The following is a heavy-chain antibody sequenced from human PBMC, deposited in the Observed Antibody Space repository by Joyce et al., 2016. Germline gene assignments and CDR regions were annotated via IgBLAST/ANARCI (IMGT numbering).Heavy chain of an antibody. D-gene: IGHD6-19*01. CDR3: ARDGHSSGWHRVLDL. CDR1: GCTFSSYA. Sequence: QVQLVESGGGVVQPVRSLRLSCTASGCTFSSYAMYWVRQSPGKGLEWMAIILYDGRNKYYANSVKGRFTISRDNSTNTLFLQMSSLRAEDTAVYYCARDGHSSGWHRVLDLWGQGTLVTVSS. CDR2: ILYDGRNK. J-gene: IGHJ5*02. V-gene: IGHV3-30-3*01.